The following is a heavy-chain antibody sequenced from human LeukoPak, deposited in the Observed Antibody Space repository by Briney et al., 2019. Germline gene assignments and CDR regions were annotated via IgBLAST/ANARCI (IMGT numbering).Heavy chain of an antibody. D-gene: IGHD3-22*01. J-gene: IGHJ4*02. CDR2: IYTGGST. Sequence: SETLSLTCTVSGGSINSYYWTWIRQPAGKGLEWIGRIYTGGSTSYNPSLKSRVTMSVDTSKNQLSLKLSSVTAADTAVYYCARKTDSSDSGDYWGQGTLVTVSS. CDR1: GGSINSYY. CDR3: ARKTDSSDSGDY. V-gene: IGHV4-4*07.